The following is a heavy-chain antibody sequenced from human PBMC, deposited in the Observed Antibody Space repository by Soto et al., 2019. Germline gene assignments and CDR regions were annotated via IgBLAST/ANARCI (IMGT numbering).Heavy chain of an antibody. CDR1: GGSFRGYY. CDR2: INHSGST. CDR3: ARRRSPYYRDYYGMDV. Sequence: SGALSVTWAVCGGSFRGYYWSWIRQPPGKGLEWIGEINHSGSTNYNPSLKSRVTISVDTSKNQFSLKLSSVTAADTAVYYCARRRSPYYRDYYGMDVWGQGTTVTVSS. D-gene: IGHD3-10*01. V-gene: IGHV4-34*01. J-gene: IGHJ6*02.